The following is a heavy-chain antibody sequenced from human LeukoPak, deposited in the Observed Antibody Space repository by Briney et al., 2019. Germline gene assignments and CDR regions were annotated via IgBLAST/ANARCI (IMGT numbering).Heavy chain of an antibody. J-gene: IGHJ4*02. D-gene: IGHD3-10*01. V-gene: IGHV3-9*01. CDR3: AKDRDYGSGSYLDY. Sequence: SWNSGSIGYADSVKGRFTISRDNAKNSLYLQMNSLRAEDTALYYCAKDRDYGSGSYLDYWGQGTLVTVSS. CDR2: SWNSGSI.